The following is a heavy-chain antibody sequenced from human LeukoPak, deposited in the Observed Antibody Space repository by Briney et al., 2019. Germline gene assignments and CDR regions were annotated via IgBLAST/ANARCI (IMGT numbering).Heavy chain of an antibody. D-gene: IGHD2-15*01. V-gene: IGHV3-43*02. J-gene: IGHJ3*02. CDR1: GFSFDDYP. CDR2: INEDGGKT. Sequence: GVSLRLSCAASGFSFDDYPMHWVRQAPGKGLEWVTLINEDGGKTFYADSVRGRFTISRDNSKNSLYLQMNSLRTEDTALYYCAKEIDTLGTNAFDIWGQGTIVTVSS. CDR3: AKEIDTLGTNAFDI.